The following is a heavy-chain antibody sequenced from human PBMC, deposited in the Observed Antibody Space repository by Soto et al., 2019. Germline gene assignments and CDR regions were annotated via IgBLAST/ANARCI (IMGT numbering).Heavy chain of an antibody. CDR1: GFTFNSYW. CDR2: IDSDGNRI. CDR3: VRVRSTTWGGGDAFEI. V-gene: IGHV3-74*03. D-gene: IGHD4-17*01. J-gene: IGHJ3*02. Sequence: EVQLVQSGGGLVQPGGSLRLSCAASGFTFNSYWMHWVRQVPGKGLVWVSRIDSDGNRITYADSVKGRFTISRDNAKNTLYLQMNSLRAEDTAVYYCVRVRSTTWGGGDAFEIWGQGTMVTVSS.